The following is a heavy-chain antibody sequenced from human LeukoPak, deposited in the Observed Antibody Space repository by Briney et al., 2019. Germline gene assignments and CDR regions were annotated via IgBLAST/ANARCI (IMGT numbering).Heavy chain of an antibody. CDR3: AKSQINTVVNPKGGFDY. V-gene: IGHV1-46*01. CDR2: INPSGGST. Sequence: ASVKVSCKASGYTFTSHYMHWVRQAPGQGLEWMGIINPSGGSTSYAQKLQGRVTMTRDTSTSTVYMELSSLRSEDTAVYYCAKSQINTVVNPKGGFDYWGQGTLVTVSS. CDR1: GYTFTSHY. D-gene: IGHD4-23*01. J-gene: IGHJ4*02.